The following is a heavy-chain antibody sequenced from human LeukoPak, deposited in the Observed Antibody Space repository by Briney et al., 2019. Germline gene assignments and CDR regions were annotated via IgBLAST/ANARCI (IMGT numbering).Heavy chain of an antibody. V-gene: IGHV5-51*01. CDR1: GYTFSSYW. D-gene: IGHD3-3*01. CDR2: IYPGDSDT. J-gene: IGHJ4*02. Sequence: GEFLKISCKGSGYTFSSYWIGWVRQMPGKGLEWMGIIYPGDSDTRYSPSLQGQVTISVDTSIGTAYLQWSSLKASDTAIYYCARQNDFRLDYWGQGTLVTVSS. CDR3: ARQNDFRLDY.